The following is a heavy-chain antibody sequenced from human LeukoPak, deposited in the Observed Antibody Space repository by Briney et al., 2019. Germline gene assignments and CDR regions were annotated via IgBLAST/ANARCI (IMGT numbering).Heavy chain of an antibody. CDR3: ARGVGYGSGPGGYYYGMDV. D-gene: IGHD3-10*01. CDR2: IIPIFGTA. J-gene: IGHJ6*02. Sequence: SVKVSCKASGGTFSSYAISWVRQAPGQGLEWMGGIIPIFGTANYAQKFQGRVTITADESTSTAYMELSSLRSEDTAVYYCARGVGYGSGPGGYYYGMDVWGQGTTVTVSS. CDR1: GGTFSSYA. V-gene: IGHV1-69*13.